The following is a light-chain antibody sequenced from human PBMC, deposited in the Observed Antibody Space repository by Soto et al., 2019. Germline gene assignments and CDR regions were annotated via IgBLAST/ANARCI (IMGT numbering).Light chain of an antibody. CDR3: QQYNNWPPYS. Sequence: EIVMTQSPATLSVSPGERATLSCRASQSVSSNLAWYQQKPGQAPRLLIYGASTRATGIPAQFSGSGSGTEFTLTISSLQSEDFAVYYCQQYNNWPPYSFGQGTKLEIK. J-gene: IGKJ2*01. V-gene: IGKV3-15*01. CDR1: QSVSSN. CDR2: GAS.